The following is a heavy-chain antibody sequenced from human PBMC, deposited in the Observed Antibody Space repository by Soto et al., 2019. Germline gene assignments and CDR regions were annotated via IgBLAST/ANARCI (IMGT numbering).Heavy chain of an antibody. D-gene: IGHD3-3*01. CDR3: ARDMIYDFWSGYLSYYYYGMDV. V-gene: IGHV1-69*13. J-gene: IGHJ6*02. CDR2: IIPIFGTA. CDR1: GGTFSSYA. Sequence: SVKVSCKASGGTFSSYAISWVRQAPGQGLEWMGGIIPIFGTANYAQKFQGRVTITADESTSTAYMELSSLRSEDTAVYYCARDMIYDFWSGYLSYYYYGMDVWGQGTTVTVSS.